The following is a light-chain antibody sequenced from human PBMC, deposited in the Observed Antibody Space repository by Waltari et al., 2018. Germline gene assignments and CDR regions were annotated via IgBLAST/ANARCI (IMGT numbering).Light chain of an antibody. CDR2: PAS. CDR1: QSVGRS. Sequence: EVVLTQSPGTLSLSPGERATLSCRASQSVGRSIVWYQQRPGQAPRLLIYPASSRAPGSPDRFSGSGFGTDFSLTISRLEPEDFAVYYCQNHERLPATFGQGTKVEIK. CDR3: QNHERLPAT. V-gene: IGKV3-20*01. J-gene: IGKJ1*01.